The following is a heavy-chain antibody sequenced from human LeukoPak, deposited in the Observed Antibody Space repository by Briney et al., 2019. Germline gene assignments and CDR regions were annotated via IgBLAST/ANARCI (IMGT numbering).Heavy chain of an antibody. J-gene: IGHJ4*02. CDR1: SGSISSYY. CDR3: ARVNSSGSFHDY. Sequence: SETLSLTCTISSGSISSYYWSWIRQPAGKGLEWIGRMSTSGSTNYNPSLTSRVTMSVDKSKNQFSLNLNSVTAADTAVYFCARVNSSGSFHDYWGQGARVTVSS. D-gene: IGHD3-22*01. CDR2: MSTSGST. V-gene: IGHV4-4*07.